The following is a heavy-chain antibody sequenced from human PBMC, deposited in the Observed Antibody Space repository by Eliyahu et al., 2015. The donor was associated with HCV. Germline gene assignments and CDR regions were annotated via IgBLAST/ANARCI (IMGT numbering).Heavy chain of an antibody. V-gene: IGHV3-30-3*01. D-gene: IGHD6-13*01. J-gene: IGHJ4*02. CDR1: GFTFSSYA. CDR2: ISYDGSNK. CDR3: ARDRRGGVPGIAVDY. Sequence: QVQLVESGGGVVQPGRSLRLSCAASGFTFSSYAMHWVRQAPGKGLEWVAVISYDGSNKYYADSVKGRFTISRDNSKNTLYLQMNSLRAEDTAVYYCARDRRGGVPGIAVDYWGQGTLVTVSS.